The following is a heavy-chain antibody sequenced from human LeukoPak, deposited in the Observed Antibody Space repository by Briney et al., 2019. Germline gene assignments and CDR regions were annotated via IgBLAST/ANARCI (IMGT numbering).Heavy chain of an antibody. CDR2: IRSKAYGGTT. V-gene: IGHV3-49*04. CDR3: TRDRFLLKSGSYRGNWFDP. J-gene: IGHJ5*02. Sequence: GGSLRLSCAASGFTFSSYSMNWVRQAPGKGLEWVGFIRSKAYGGTTEYAVSVKGRFTISRDDSKSIAYLQMNSLKTEDTAVHYCTRDRFLLKSGSYRGNWFDPWGQGTLVTVSS. D-gene: IGHD1-26*01. CDR1: GFTFSSYS.